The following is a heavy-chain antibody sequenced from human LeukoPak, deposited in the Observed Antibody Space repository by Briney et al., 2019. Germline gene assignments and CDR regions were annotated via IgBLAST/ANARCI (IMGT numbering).Heavy chain of an antibody. CDR2: INPNSGGT. J-gene: IGHJ5*02. CDR3: XXXXXXTVTTIDWFDP. Sequence: ASVKVSCKASGYTFTGYYMHWVRQAPGQGLEWMGWINPNSGGTNYAQKFQGRVTMTRDTSISTAYMELSRLRSDDTAVYYCXXXXXXTVTTIDWFDPWGQGTLVTVSS. D-gene: IGHD4-11*01. V-gene: IGHV1-2*02. CDR1: GYTFTGYY.